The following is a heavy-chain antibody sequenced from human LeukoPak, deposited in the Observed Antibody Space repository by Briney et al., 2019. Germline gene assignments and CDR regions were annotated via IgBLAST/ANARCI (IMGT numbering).Heavy chain of an antibody. CDR3: ARQQLGPSTNWFDP. CDR1: GGSISSSPYY. Sequence: SETLSLTCTVSGGSISSSPYYWGWIRQPPGKGLEWIGYIYYSGGTNYSPSLKSRVTISVDTSKNQFSLKLSSVTAADTAVYYCARQQLGPSTNWFDPWGQGTLVTVSS. J-gene: IGHJ5*02. D-gene: IGHD1-1*01. V-gene: IGHV4-61*05. CDR2: IYYSGGT.